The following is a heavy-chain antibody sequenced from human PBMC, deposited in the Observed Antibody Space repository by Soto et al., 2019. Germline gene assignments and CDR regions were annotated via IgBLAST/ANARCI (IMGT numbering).Heavy chain of an antibody. CDR1: GYVFPSYD. Sequence: QVQLVQSGAEVKKPGASVRVSCKASGYVFPSYDITWVRQAPGHGLEWMGWVNPGSGYKGYAQNFQGRVTLTRNMSISTVYMELSSLRSAATAVYYCARADPRHYYMDVWGKGTTVTVSS. V-gene: IGHV1-8*01. CDR2: VNPGSGYK. CDR3: ARADPRHYYMDV. J-gene: IGHJ6*03.